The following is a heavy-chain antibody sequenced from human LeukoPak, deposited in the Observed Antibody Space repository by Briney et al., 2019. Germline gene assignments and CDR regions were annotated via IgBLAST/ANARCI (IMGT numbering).Heavy chain of an antibody. J-gene: IGHJ3*02. CDR2: ISYDGSNK. D-gene: IGHD6-25*01. CDR1: GFTFSSYG. CDR3: AKEYLRLAAAGHDAFDI. V-gene: IGHV3-30*18. Sequence: QAGGSLRLSCAASGFTFSSYGMHWVRQAPGKGLEWVAVISYDGSNKYYADSVKGRFTISRDNSKNTLYPQMNSLRAEDTAVYYCAKEYLRLAAAGHDAFDIWGQGTMVTVSS.